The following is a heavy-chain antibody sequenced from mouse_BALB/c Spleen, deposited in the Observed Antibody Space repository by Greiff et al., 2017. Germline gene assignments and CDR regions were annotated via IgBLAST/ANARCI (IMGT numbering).Heavy chain of an antibody. CDR2: ISDGGSYT. Sequence: EVKVEESGGGLVKPGGSLKLSCAASGFTFSDYYMYWVRQTPEKRLEWVATISDGGSYTYYPDSVKGRFTISRDNAKNNLYLQMSSLKSEDTAMYYCARGGVTPYYFDYRGQGTTLTVSS. V-gene: IGHV5-4*02. D-gene: IGHD2-13*01. CDR1: GFTFSDYY. J-gene: IGHJ2*01. CDR3: ARGGVTPYYFDY.